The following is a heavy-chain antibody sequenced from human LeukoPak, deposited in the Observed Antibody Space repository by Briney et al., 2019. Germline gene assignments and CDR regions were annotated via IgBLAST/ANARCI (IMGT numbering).Heavy chain of an antibody. CDR2: IFDSGST. Sequence: SATLSLTCAVSGSSIGSGLYWGWLRQPPGMGREWVGSIFDSGSTYYNPSLKSRVTISVDTSKDQFSLKLSSVTAADTALYYCARASGSYGSGSYYYSGMDVWGKGTTVTVSS. CDR1: GSSIGSGLY. D-gene: IGHD3-10*01. V-gene: IGHV4-38-2*01. J-gene: IGHJ6*04. CDR3: ARASGSYGSGSYYYSGMDV.